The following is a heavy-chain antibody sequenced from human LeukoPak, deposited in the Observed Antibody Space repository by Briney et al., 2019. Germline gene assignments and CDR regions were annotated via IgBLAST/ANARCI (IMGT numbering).Heavy chain of an antibody. D-gene: IGHD3-10*01. J-gene: IGHJ6*02. CDR3: ARERGSGSYYSTDYGMDV. Sequence: GASVKVSCKASGYTFTGYYMHWVRQAPGQGLECMGWINPNSGGTNYAQKFQGRVTMTRDTSISTAYMELSRLRSDDTTVYYCARERGSGSYYSTDYGMDVWGQGTTVTVSS. V-gene: IGHV1-2*02. CDR2: INPNSGGT. CDR1: GYTFTGYY.